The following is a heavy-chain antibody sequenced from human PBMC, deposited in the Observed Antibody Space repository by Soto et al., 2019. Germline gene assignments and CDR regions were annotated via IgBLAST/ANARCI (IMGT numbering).Heavy chain of an antibody. J-gene: IGHJ2*01. Sequence: QVQLQESGPGLVKPSGTLSLTCAVSSGSISSSNWWSWVRQPPGKGLEWIGEIYHSGSTNYNPSLTSRVTVTLDKSRNYFSLKVSTVTAADTPVYYCARAADYGEDPRYFDLWGRGTLVTVSS. CDR1: SGSISSSNW. D-gene: IGHD4-17*01. CDR3: ARAADYGEDPRYFDL. CDR2: IYHSGST. V-gene: IGHV4-4*02.